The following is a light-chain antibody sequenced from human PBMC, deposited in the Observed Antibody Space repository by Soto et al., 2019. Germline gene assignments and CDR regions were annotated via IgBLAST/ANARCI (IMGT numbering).Light chain of an antibody. V-gene: IGKV3-15*01. J-gene: IGKJ5*01. Sequence: EIVMTQSPATLSVSPGARATLSCRASQSVSSNLAWYQQKPGQAPRLLIYGASTRATGIPARFSGSGSGTDFTLTISGLQSEDSAVYFCQQYNNWPFSFGQGTRLEIK. CDR2: GAS. CDR1: QSVSSN. CDR3: QQYNNWPFS.